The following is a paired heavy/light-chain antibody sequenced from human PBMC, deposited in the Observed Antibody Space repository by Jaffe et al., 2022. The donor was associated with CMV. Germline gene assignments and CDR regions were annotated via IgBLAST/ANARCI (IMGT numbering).Light chain of an antibody. V-gene: IGKV3-20*01. CDR3: QQYGSPPEWT. CDR1: QSVSSSY. J-gene: IGKJ1*01. Sequence: EIVLTQSPGTLSLSPGERATLSCRASQSVSSSYLAWYQQKPGQAPRLLIYGASSRATGIPDRFSGSGSGTDFTLTISRLEPEDFAVYYCQQYGSPPEWTFGQGTKVEIK. CDR2: GAS.
Heavy chain of an antibody. Sequence: EVQLVETGGGLIQPGGSLRLSCAASGFTVSSNYMSWVRQAPGKGLEWVSVIYSGGSTYYADSVKGRFTISRDNSKNTLYLQMNSLRAEDTAVYYCASSRIVGATTRGGAFDIWGQGTMVTVSS. CDR1: GFTVSSNY. J-gene: IGHJ3*02. V-gene: IGHV3-53*02. D-gene: IGHD1-26*01. CDR3: ASSRIVGATTRGGAFDI. CDR2: IYSGGST.